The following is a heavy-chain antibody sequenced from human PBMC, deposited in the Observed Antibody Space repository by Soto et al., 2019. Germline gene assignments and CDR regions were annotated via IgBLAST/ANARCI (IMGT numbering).Heavy chain of an antibody. Sequence: QVQLVESGGGVVQPGRSRRLSWPASGFTFSNYAINWVAQAPGKGLEWVARISYDGSDQFYGDSVKGRFTISRDNSKNILYVQMNSLRSEDTAVYYCAKDTGADYWGQGTVVTVSA. CDR2: ISYDGSDQ. J-gene: IGHJ4*02. D-gene: IGHD3-10*01. V-gene: IGHV3-30*18. CDR3: AKDTGADY. CDR1: GFTFSNYA.